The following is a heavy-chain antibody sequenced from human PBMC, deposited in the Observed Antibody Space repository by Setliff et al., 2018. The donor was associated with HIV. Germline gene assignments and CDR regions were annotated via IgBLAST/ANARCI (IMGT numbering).Heavy chain of an antibody. CDR3: ARVAVPSTVYYYYHMDV. J-gene: IGHJ6*03. D-gene: IGHD6-19*01. CDR2: IFPGDSAT. Sequence: GESLKISCKCAGYSFSSYWIAWVRQMPGKGLGWMGIIFPGDSATTYRPSFQGQVTISIDKSISTAYLQWSSLKASDTAMYFCARVAVPSTVYYYYHMDVWGKGTAVTVSS. CDR1: GYSFSSYW. V-gene: IGHV5-51*01.